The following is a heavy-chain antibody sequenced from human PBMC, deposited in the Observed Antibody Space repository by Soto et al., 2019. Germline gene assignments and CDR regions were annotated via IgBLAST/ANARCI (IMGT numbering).Heavy chain of an antibody. CDR2: INPSGGST. J-gene: IGHJ6*02. CDR1: GYTFTSYY. V-gene: IGHV1-46*01. D-gene: IGHD2-21*02. Sequence: ASVKVSCKASGYTFTSYYIHWVRQAPGQGLEWMGIINPSGGSTSYAQKFQGRVTITRDTSTSTVYMELSSLRSEDTAVYYCAREDNIVVVTAYYYYGMDVWGQGTTVTVSS. CDR3: AREDNIVVVTAYYYYGMDV.